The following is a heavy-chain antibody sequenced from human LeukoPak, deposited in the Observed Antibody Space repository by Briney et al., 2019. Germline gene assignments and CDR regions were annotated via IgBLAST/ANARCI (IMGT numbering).Heavy chain of an antibody. CDR1: GGTFSSYA. V-gene: IGHV1-69*01. D-gene: IGHD3-22*01. CDR3: ARDEGYYDSSGYYYLRDAFDI. Sequence: SVKVSCKASGGTFSSYAISWVRQAPGQGLEWMGGIIPIFGTANYAQKFQGRVTITADESTSTAYMELSSLRSEDTAVYYCARDEGYYDSSGYYYLRDAFDIWGQGTMVTVSS. J-gene: IGHJ3*02. CDR2: IIPIFGTA.